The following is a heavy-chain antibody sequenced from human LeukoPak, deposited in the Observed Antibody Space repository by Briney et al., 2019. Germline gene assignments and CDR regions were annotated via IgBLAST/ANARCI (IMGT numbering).Heavy chain of an antibody. J-gene: IGHJ4*02. CDR1: GYTFTSYA. D-gene: IGHD3-22*01. CDR3: ARDFSPSYDTDY. Sequence: GASVKVSCKASGYTFTSYAMNWVRQAPGQGLEWMGIINPSGGSTSYAQKFQGRVTMTRDTSTSTVYMELSSLRSEDTAVYYCARDFSPSYDTDYWGQGTLVTVSS. CDR2: INPSGGST. V-gene: IGHV1-46*01.